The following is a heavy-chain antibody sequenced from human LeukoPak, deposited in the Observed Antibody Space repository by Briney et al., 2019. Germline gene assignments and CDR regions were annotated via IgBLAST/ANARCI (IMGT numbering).Heavy chain of an antibody. Sequence: SETLSLTCSVSDGSINSYYWNWIRRPPGKGLEWIGYIYYNGNTKYSPSLKSRVTMSVDTPKNQFSLRLRSVTAADTAIYYCARENSGSYLRKWFDPWGQGSLVTVSS. D-gene: IGHD1-26*01. CDR3: ARENSGSYLRKWFDP. CDR1: DGSINSYY. J-gene: IGHJ5*02. CDR2: IYYNGNT. V-gene: IGHV4-59*12.